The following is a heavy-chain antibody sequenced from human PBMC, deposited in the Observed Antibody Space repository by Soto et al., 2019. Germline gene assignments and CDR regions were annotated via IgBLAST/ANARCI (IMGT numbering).Heavy chain of an antibody. CDR3: AKTPGYWDLTG. D-gene: IGHD3-22*01. J-gene: IGHJ4*02. V-gene: IGHV3-30*18. CDR1: GFTFISLG. CDR2: ISYDGSNK. Sequence: PGGSMRLSCAPSGFTFISLGMHWVRQAPGKGLEWVAVISYDGSNKYYADSVKGRFTISRDNSKNTLYLQMNSLRAEDTAVYYCAKTPGYWDLTGWGQGT.